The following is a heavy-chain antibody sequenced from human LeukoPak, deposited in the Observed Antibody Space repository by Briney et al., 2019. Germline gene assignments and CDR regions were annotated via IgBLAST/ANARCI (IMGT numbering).Heavy chain of an antibody. V-gene: IGHV4-34*01. J-gene: IGHJ4*02. CDR2: INHSGST. Sequence: SETLSLTCAVYGGSFSGYYWSWIRQPPGKGLEWIGEINHSGSTNYNPSLKSRVTISVDTSKNQFSLKLSSVTAADTAVYYCARGATYCSSTSCYKRHFDYWGQGTLVTVSS. D-gene: IGHD2-2*02. CDR3: ARGATYCSSTSCYKRHFDY. CDR1: GGSFSGYY.